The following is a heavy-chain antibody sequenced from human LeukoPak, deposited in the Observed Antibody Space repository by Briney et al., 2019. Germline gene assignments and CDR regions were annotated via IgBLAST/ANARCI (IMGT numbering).Heavy chain of an antibody. Sequence: SETLSLTCTVSGGSISSYYWSWIRQPPGKGLEWIGYIYYSGSTNYNPSLKSRVTISVDTSKNQFSLKLSSVTAADTAVYYCARLRNDAFDIWGQGTMVTVSS. CDR2: IYYSGST. D-gene: IGHD3-3*01. CDR1: GGSISSYY. V-gene: IGHV4-59*01. J-gene: IGHJ3*02. CDR3: ARLRNDAFDI.